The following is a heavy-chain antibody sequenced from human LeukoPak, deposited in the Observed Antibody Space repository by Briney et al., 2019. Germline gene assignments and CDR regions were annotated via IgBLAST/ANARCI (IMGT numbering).Heavy chain of an antibody. CDR1: GFTFSSYA. CDR2: ISGSGGST. D-gene: IGHD6-13*01. V-gene: IGHV3-23*01. J-gene: IGHJ6*02. Sequence: GASLRLSCAASGFTFSSYAMSWVRQAPGKGLEWVSAISGSGGSTYYADSVKGRLTISRDNSKNTLYLQMNSLRAEDTAVYYCAKDVAAAGPQDYYYYYGMDVWGQGTTVTVSS. CDR3: AKDVAAAGPQDYYYYYGMDV.